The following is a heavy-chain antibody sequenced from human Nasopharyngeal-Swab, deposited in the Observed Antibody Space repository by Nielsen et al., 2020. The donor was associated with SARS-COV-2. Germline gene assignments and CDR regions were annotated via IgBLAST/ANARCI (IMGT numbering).Heavy chain of an antibody. D-gene: IGHD3-10*01. CDR3: ARGAPYTMVRGVITFQYYYYYMDV. V-gene: IGHV1-69*01. CDR2: IIPIFGTA. J-gene: IGHJ6*03. Sequence: WVRQAPGQGLEWMGGIIPIFGTANYAQKFQSRVTITADESTSTAYMELSSLRSEDTAVYYCARGAPYTMVRGVITFQYYYYYMDVWGKGTTVTVSS.